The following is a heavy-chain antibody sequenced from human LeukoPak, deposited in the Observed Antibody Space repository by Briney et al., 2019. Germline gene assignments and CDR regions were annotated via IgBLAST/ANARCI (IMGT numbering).Heavy chain of an antibody. V-gene: IGHV3-20*04. Sequence: GGSLRLSCAASGFTFDDYGMSWVRQAPGKGLEWVSGINWNGGSTGYADSVKGRFTISRDNAKNSLYLQMNSLRAEDTALYYCARRAYSTFYYYYYMDVWGRGTTATVSS. CDR1: GFTFDDYG. CDR2: INWNGGST. D-gene: IGHD4-11*01. J-gene: IGHJ6*03. CDR3: ARRAYSTFYYYYYMDV.